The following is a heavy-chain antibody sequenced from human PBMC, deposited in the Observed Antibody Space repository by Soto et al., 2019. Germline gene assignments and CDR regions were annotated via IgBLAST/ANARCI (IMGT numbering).Heavy chain of an antibody. Sequence: SETLSLTCTVSGGSISSGGYYWSWIRQHPGKGLEWIGYIYYSGSTYYNPSLKSRVTISVDTSKNQFSLKLSSVTAADTAVYYCTRGIRGGYYDSSGYYFDHLDYWGQGTLVTVSS. J-gene: IGHJ4*02. CDR1: GGSISSGGYY. D-gene: IGHD3-22*01. V-gene: IGHV4-31*03. CDR2: IYYSGST. CDR3: TRGIRGGYYDSSGYYFDHLDY.